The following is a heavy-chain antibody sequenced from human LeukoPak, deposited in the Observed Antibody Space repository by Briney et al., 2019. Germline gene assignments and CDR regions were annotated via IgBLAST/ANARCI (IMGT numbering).Heavy chain of an antibody. CDR2: ISGSGSST. D-gene: IGHD4-17*01. Sequence: GGSLRLSCAASGFTVSSNYMSWVRQAPGKGLQWVSAISGSGSSTYYADSVKGRFTISRDSSKNTLYLQMSSLRAEDTAVYYCAKDPYYYGDYGYWGQGTLVTVSS. CDR1: GFTVSSNY. CDR3: AKDPYYYGDYGY. V-gene: IGHV3-23*01. J-gene: IGHJ4*02.